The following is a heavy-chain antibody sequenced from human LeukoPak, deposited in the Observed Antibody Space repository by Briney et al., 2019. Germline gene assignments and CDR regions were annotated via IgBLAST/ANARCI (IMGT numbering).Heavy chain of an antibody. J-gene: IGHJ6*03. D-gene: IGHD2-21*02. CDR1: GFTFGDHA. V-gene: IGHV3-9*01. CDR2: ISFNGGAI. Sequence: GGSLSLSCVGSGFTFGDHAMHWVRQAPGRGLEWIAGISFNGGAIGYADSVKGRFTISRDNANQSLYLQMNSLRVEDTALYFCAKDQGLRKYYYYYYMDVWGRGTTVIVS. CDR3: AKDQGLRKYYYYYYMDV.